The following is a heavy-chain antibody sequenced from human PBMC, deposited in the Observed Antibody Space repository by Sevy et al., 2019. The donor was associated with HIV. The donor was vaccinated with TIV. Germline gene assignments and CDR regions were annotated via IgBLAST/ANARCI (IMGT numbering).Heavy chain of an antibody. CDR2: FFHSGTM. CDR3: AGSQNLDSSPFDY. D-gene: IGHD1-1*01. Sequence: SETLSLTCTVSGNSISADDYYWSWIRQPPGKGLEWIGYFFHSGTMYFNPSLKRRAVISVDMSKNMVYLNWTSVTAADAAVYFCAGSQNLDSSPFDYWGQGALVTVSS. CDR1: GNSISADDYY. V-gene: IGHV4-30-4*01. J-gene: IGHJ4*02.